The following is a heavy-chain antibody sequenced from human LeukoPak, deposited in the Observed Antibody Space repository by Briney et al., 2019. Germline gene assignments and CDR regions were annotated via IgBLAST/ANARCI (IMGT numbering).Heavy chain of an antibody. V-gene: IGHV6-1*01. Sequence: SQTLSLTCAISGDSVSSNSAAWNWIRQSPSRGLEWLGRTYYRSKWYNDYAVSVKSRITINPDTSKNQFSLRLNSVTPEDTAVYYCARDLGYCSGGSCYSDYYYYGMDVWGQGTTVTVSS. CDR2: TYYRSKWYN. J-gene: IGHJ6*02. CDR1: GDSVSSNSAA. CDR3: ARDLGYCSGGSCYSDYYYYGMDV. D-gene: IGHD2-15*01.